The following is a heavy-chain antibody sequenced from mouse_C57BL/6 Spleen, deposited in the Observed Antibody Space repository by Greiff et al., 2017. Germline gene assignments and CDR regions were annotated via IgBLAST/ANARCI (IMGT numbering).Heavy chain of an antibody. J-gene: IGHJ1*03. Sequence: EVQLVESGGGLVKPGGSLKLSCAASGFTFSSYAMSWVRQTPEKRLEWVATISDGGSYTYYPDNVKGRFTISRDNAKNNLYLQMSHLKSEDTAMYYCARGDDYDYSWYFDVWGTGTTVTVSS. CDR1: GFTFSSYA. CDR3: ARGDDYDYSWYFDV. CDR2: ISDGGSYT. V-gene: IGHV5-4*01. D-gene: IGHD2-4*01.